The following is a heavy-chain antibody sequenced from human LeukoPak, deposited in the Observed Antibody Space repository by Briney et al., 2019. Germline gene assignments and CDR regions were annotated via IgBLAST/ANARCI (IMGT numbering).Heavy chain of an antibody. J-gene: IGHJ3*01. V-gene: IGHV5-10-1*01. CDR1: GYSFTSYW. CDR3: ARPNITSYYDSRGYDAFDV. D-gene: IGHD3-22*01. CDR2: IDPSDSYT. Sequence: PGESLRISCKGSGYSFTSYWISWVRQMPGKGLEWMGRIDPSDSYTNYSPSFQGHVTISADKSIRTAYLQWSSLKASDTAMYYCARPNITSYYDSRGYDAFDVWGQGTMVTVSS.